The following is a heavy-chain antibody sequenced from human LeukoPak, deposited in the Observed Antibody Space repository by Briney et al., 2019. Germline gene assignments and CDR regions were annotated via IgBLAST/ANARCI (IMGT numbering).Heavy chain of an antibody. CDR1: GAFFSRYY. CDR2: VYYNAGT. J-gene: IGHJ4*02. D-gene: IGHD3-16*01. V-gene: IGHV4-59*01. Sequence: PSETLSLTCTASGAFFSRYYWSWIRQSPGKGLERIGYVYYNAGTKYNPSLEGRITISIDASRNQLSLRLNSVTAADTAIYYCARFYYDDTGVSYFFDSWGQGTLVTVSS. CDR3: ARFYYDDTGVSYFFDS.